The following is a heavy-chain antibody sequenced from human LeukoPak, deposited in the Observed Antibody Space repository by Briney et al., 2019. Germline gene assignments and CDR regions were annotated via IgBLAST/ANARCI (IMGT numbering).Heavy chain of an antibody. J-gene: IGHJ4*02. CDR3: ARGGVWIAAAGSDYFDY. CDR2: IWYDGSNK. V-gene: IGHV3-33*01. Sequence: GGSLRLSCAASGFTFSSYGMHWVRQAPGKGLEWVAVIWYDGSNKYYADSVKGRFTISRDNSKNTLYLQMNSLRAEDTAVYYCARGGVWIAAAGSDYFDYWGQGTQVTVSS. CDR1: GFTFSSYG. D-gene: IGHD6-13*01.